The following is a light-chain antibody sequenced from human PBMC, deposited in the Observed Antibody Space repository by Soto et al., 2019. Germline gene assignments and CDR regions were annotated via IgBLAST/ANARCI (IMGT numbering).Light chain of an antibody. V-gene: IGKV3-15*01. J-gene: IGKJ4*01. CDR3: HQYNNWPPVT. Sequence: EVLMTQSPATLSVSPGGRATLSCRASQSVSSDLAWYQQKPGQAPRLLIYGASTRATGVPARFSGSGSGTEFTLTISILQSEDFAVYYCHQYNNWPPVTFGGGTKVEIK. CDR2: GAS. CDR1: QSVSSD.